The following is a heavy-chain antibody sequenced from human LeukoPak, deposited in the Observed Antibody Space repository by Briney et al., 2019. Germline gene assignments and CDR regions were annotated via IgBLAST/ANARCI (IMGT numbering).Heavy chain of an antibody. CDR3: AKRGVVIRVILVGFHKEAYYFDS. V-gene: IGHV3-23*01. CDR1: GITLSNYG. D-gene: IGHD3-22*01. Sequence: TGGSLRLSCAVSGITLSNYGMSWVRQAPGKGLEWVAGISGSGGSTNYAGSVKGRFTISRDNPKNTLYLQMNSLRADDTAVYFCAKRGVVIRVILVGFHKEAYYFDSWGQGALVTVSS. CDR2: ISGSGGST. J-gene: IGHJ4*02.